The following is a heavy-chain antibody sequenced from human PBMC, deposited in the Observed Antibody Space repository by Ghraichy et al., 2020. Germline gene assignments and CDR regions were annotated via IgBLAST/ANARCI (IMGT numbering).Heavy chain of an antibody. Sequence: GGSLRLSCAASGFIFSSFAISWVRPTPRKGLEWVSAISDNGGNTYYAGPVKGRFAISRDNSKNTLYLHMNSLRAEDTAVYYCARETKDSNSYTIGMDVWGLGTTVTVSS. V-gene: IGHV3-23*01. D-gene: IGHD3-16*02. J-gene: IGHJ6*02. CDR1: GFIFSSFA. CDR3: ARETKDSNSYTIGMDV. CDR2: ISDNGGNT.